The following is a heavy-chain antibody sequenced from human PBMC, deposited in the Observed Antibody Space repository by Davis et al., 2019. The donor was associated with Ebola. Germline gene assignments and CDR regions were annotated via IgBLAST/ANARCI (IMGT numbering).Heavy chain of an antibody. J-gene: IGHJ6*01. CDR1: GGSFSGYY. CDR3: TLLQEHL. Sequence: LSLTCAVYGGSFSGYYWSWIRQPPGKGLEWVSYISSSGSTIYYADSVKGRFTISRDNAKNSLYLQMNSLHQGPIGLPPGTLLQEHLWG. CDR2: ISSSGSTI. V-gene: IGHV3-11*01.